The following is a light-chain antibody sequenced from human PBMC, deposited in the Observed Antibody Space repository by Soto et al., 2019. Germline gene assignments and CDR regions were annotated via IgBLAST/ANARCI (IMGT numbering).Light chain of an antibody. CDR1: DIGSKG. Sequence: SYELTQPPSVSVAPGKTASISCGGNDIGSKGVHWYQQKPGQAPVLVIYSDTDLPPVIPERFSGSNSANLATLTISRVEAGDEAAYYCQVWDSGSAHEVFGGGTKLTVL. CDR3: QVWDSGSAHEV. V-gene: IGLV3-21*01. J-gene: IGLJ2*01. CDR2: SDT.